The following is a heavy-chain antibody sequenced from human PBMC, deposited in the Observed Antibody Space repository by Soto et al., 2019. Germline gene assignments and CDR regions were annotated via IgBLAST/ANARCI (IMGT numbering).Heavy chain of an antibody. D-gene: IGHD6-13*01. CDR2: IDPSDSYT. V-gene: IGHV5-10-1*01. CDR1: GYSFTSYW. Sequence: GESLKISCKGSGYSFTSYWISWVGQMPGKGLEWMGRIDPSDSYTNYSPSFQGHVTISADKSISTAYLQWSSLKASDTAMYYCARQTDLAAAGTLDYGMDVWGQGTTVTVSS. J-gene: IGHJ6*02. CDR3: ARQTDLAAAGTLDYGMDV.